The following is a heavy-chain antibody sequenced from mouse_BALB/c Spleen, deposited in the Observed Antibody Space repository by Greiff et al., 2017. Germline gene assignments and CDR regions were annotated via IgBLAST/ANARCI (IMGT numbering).Heavy chain of an antibody. CDR2: IDPENGDT. J-gene: IGHJ3*01. D-gene: IGHD1-1*01. CDR3: NAYDGSSYFAY. Sequence: EVQLQESGAELVRSGASVKLSCTASGFNIKDYYMHWVKQRPEQGLEWIGWIDPENGDTEYAPKFQGKATMTADTSSNTAYLQLISLTSEDTAVYYCNAYDGSSYFAYWGQGTLVTVSA. V-gene: IGHV14-4*02. CDR1: GFNIKDYY.